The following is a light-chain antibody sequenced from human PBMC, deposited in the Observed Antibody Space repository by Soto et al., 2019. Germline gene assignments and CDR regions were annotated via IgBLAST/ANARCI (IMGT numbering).Light chain of an antibody. CDR2: GAS. V-gene: IGKV3-15*01. J-gene: IGKJ5*01. CDR3: QQYHKWPPIT. Sequence: EVVITQSPGTLSVSLGERATLSCRASQSVDGYLAWYQQKPGQAPRLLIYGASTRATGVTARFRGGGCGTEFTLTTSSLQSADSAVYYCQQYHKWPPITFGQGTRLEIK. CDR1: QSVDGY.